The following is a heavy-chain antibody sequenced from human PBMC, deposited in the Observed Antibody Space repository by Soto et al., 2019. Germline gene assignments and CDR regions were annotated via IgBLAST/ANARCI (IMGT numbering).Heavy chain of an antibody. CDR1: GGTFSTSA. CDR2: IMPVFATP. V-gene: IGHV1-69*12. J-gene: IGHJ6*02. CDR3: ARDKDRQQLGGNYYYILDV. Sequence: QVQLMQSGAEVKKPGSSVKVSCKASGGTFSTSAISWVRQAPGEGLEWVGGIMPVFATPDYALKFQGRVTISADESTTTAYLELTSLTTDETAVYYCARDKDRQQLGGNYYYILDVWGQGSAITVSS. D-gene: IGHD3-3*02.